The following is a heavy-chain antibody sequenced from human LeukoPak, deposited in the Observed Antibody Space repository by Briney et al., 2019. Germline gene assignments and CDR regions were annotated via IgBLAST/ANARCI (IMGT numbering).Heavy chain of an antibody. J-gene: IGHJ3*02. CDR2: IIPIFGTA. Sequence: SVKVSCKASGGTFSSYAISWVRQAPGQGLEWTGGIIPIFGTANYAQKFQGRVTITADESTSTAYMELSSLRSEDTAVYYCARDWTTYYYDSSGPNGDAFDIWGQGTMVTVSS. V-gene: IGHV1-69*13. CDR1: GGTFSSYA. CDR3: ARDWTTYYYDSSGPNGDAFDI. D-gene: IGHD3-22*01.